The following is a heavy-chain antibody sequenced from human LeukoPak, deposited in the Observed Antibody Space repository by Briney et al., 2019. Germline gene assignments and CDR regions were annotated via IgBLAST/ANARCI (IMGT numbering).Heavy chain of an antibody. D-gene: IGHD6-13*01. CDR2: INHSGST. J-gene: IGHJ5*02. V-gene: IGHV4-34*01. CDR1: GGSFSGYY. CDR3: AQSLGSSEWMGNWFDR. Sequence: SETLSLTCAVYGGSFSGYYWSWIRQPPGKGLAWIGEINHSGSTNYNPSLERRVTISVDTSKNQFSLRLSSVTAADTAVYYCAQSLGSSEWMGNWFDRWGEGMLVTVS.